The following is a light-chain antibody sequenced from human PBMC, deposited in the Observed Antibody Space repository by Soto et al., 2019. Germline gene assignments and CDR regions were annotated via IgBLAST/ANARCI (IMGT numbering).Light chain of an antibody. Sequence: QSALTQPRSVSGSPGRSVTISCTGTSSDVNDYKFVSWYQQHPGKAPKLMIFGVSERPSGVPDRFSASKSANTASLSISGLQAEDEADYYCCSYTGTYSYVFGSGTKVTVL. CDR1: SSDVNDYKF. CDR2: GVS. CDR3: CSYTGTYSYV. V-gene: IGLV2-11*01. J-gene: IGLJ1*01.